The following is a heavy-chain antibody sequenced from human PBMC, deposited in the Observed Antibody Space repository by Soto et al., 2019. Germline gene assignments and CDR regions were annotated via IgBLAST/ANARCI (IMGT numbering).Heavy chain of an antibody. CDR2: IKQDGSEK. V-gene: IGHV3-7*01. CDR3: ASFLDAFDV. D-gene: IGHD3-16*02. CDR1: GFTLSSYW. Sequence: PGGSLRLSCAASGFTLSSYWMSWVRQAPGKGLEWVANIKQDGSEKYYVDSVKGRFTISRDNAKNSLYLQMNSLRAEDTAVYYCASFLDAFDVWGQGTMVTVSS. J-gene: IGHJ3*01.